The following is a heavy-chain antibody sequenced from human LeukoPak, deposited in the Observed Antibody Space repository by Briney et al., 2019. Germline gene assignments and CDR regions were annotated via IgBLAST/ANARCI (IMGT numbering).Heavy chain of an antibody. D-gene: IGHD3-22*01. CDR1: GGSISSYY. CDR3: ARARLDSSGRFDY. Sequence: SETLSLTCTVSGGSISSYYWSWIRQPPGKGLEWIGYTHYSGSANYNPSLKSRVTISKDTSKTQFSLRLSSVTAADTAVYYCARARLDSSGRFDYWGQGTLVTVSS. CDR2: THYSGSA. J-gene: IGHJ4*02. V-gene: IGHV4-59*01.